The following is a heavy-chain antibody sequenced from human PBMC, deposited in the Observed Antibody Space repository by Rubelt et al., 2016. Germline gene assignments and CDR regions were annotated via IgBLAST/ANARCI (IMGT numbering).Heavy chain of an antibody. Sequence: VRQAPGKGLEWVAVISYDGRDKKLEDSVKGRFSISRDNAKNSLYLQMNSLRAEDTAVYYCARGDASDYWGQGTLVTVSS. CDR3: ARGDASDY. CDR2: ISYDGRDK. V-gene: IGHV3-33*05. J-gene: IGHJ4*02.